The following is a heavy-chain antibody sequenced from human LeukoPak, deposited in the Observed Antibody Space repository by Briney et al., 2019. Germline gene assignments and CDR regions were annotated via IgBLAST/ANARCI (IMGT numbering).Heavy chain of an antibody. CDR1: GYTLTELS. J-gene: IGHJ4*02. D-gene: IGHD3-22*01. CDR2: FDPEDGET. CDR3: ATGYYYDSSGPPFDY. Sequence: GASVKVSCKVSGYTLTELSMHWVRQAPGKGLEWMGGFDPEDGETIYAQKFQGRVTMTEDTSTDTAYMELSSLRSGDTAVYYCATGYYYDSSGPPFDYWGQGTLVTVSS. V-gene: IGHV1-24*01.